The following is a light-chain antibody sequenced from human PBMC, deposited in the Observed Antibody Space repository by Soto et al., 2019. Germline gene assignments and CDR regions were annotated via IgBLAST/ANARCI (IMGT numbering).Light chain of an antibody. Sequence: SALTQPASVSGSPGQSITLSCTGTSSDVGSYNLVSWYQQHPGKAPKLMIYEGSKRPSGVSNRFSGSKSGNTASLTISGLQAEDEADYYCCSYAGSSTVYVFGTGTKVTVL. CDR3: CSYAGSSTVYV. V-gene: IGLV2-23*03. CDR1: SSDVGSYNL. CDR2: EGS. J-gene: IGLJ1*01.